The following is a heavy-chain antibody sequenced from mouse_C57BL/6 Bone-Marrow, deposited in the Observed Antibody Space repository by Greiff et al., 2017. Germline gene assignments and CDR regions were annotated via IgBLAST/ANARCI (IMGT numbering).Heavy chain of an antibody. V-gene: IGHV1-37*01. Sequence: EVQLQQSGPELVKPGASVKISCKASGYTFTDYYMNWVKQSHGKSLEWIGRINPYNGDTFYNQKFKGKATLTVDKSSSTAHMELLSLTSEDFAVYYCERYVRWGYYAMDDWGQGTSVTVSS. D-gene: IGHD2-3*01. CDR1: GYTFTDYY. J-gene: IGHJ4*01. CDR3: ERYVRWGYYAMDD. CDR2: INPYNGDT.